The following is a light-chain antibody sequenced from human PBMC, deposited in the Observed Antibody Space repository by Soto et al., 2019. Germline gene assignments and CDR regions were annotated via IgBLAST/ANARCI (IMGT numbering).Light chain of an antibody. V-gene: IGLV2-14*01. CDR2: EVS. CDR1: SSDVGVYNY. CDR3: SSYTSSSTLV. J-gene: IGLJ3*02. Sequence: QSALTQPASVSGSPGQSITISCTGTSSDVGVYNYVSWYQQHPGKAPKLMIYEVSNRPSGVSNRFSGSKSGNTASLTISGLQAEEEADYYCSSYTSSSTLVFGGGTKLTVL.